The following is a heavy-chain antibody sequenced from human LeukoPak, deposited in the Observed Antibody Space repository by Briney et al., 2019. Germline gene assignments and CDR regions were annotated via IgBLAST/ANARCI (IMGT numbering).Heavy chain of an antibody. Sequence: GGSLRLSCAASGFTFSSYWMSWVRQAPGKGLEWVSGINWNGGSTGYADSVKGRFTISRDNAKNSLYLQMNSLRAEDTALYYCARAIGYSGSYLGAFDIWGQGTMVTVSS. D-gene: IGHD1-26*01. V-gene: IGHV3-20*04. CDR2: INWNGGST. CDR3: ARAIGYSGSYLGAFDI. CDR1: GFTFSSYW. J-gene: IGHJ3*02.